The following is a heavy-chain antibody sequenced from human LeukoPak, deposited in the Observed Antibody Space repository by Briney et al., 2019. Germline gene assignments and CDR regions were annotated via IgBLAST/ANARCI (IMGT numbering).Heavy chain of an antibody. CDR1: GGSISSYY. Sequence: SETLSLTCTVSGGSISSYYWSWLRQPPGKGLEWIGYIYYSGSTYYNPSLKSRVTISVDTSKNQFSLKLSSVAAADTAVYYCARDRITMVRGVIIEYYGMDVWGQGTTVTVSS. J-gene: IGHJ6*02. D-gene: IGHD3-10*01. CDR2: IYYSGST. CDR3: ARDRITMVRGVIIEYYGMDV. V-gene: IGHV4-59*06.